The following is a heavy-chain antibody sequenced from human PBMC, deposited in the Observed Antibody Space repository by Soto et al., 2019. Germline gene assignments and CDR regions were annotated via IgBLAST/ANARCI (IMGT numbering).Heavy chain of an antibody. Sequence: EVQLVESGGGLVKPGGSLSLSCAGSGFTFSTYAMNWVRRAPGKGLEWASSISSGSSYIYYAGSVKGRFTISRDNSKNSLYLQMNSLRAEDTAVYYCARVLNNYGSGSYYLDNWGQGTLVTVAS. V-gene: IGHV3-21*06. CDR1: GFTFSTYA. J-gene: IGHJ4*02. D-gene: IGHD3-10*01. CDR2: ISSGSSYI. CDR3: ARVLNNYGSGSYYLDN.